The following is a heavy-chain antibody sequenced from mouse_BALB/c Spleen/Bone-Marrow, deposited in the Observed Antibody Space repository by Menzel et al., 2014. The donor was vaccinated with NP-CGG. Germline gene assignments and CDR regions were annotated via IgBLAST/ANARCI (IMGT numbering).Heavy chain of an antibody. V-gene: IGHV3-1*02. Sequence: EVHVVESGPDLVRPSQSLSLTCTVTGYSITSGYSWHWIRQFPGNKLEWVGYIPYSGNTNYNPSFKNRISFTRDTSTNQVYLQLSCVTTEDTAAYYCARGATVVAPLDYWGQGTTLTVSS. CDR2: IPYSGNT. D-gene: IGHD1-1*01. CDR1: GYSITSGYS. CDR3: ARGATVVAPLDY. J-gene: IGHJ2*01.